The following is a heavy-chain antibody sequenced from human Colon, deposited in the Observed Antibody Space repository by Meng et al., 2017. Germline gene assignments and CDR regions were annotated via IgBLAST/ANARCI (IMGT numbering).Heavy chain of an antibody. CDR1: RDSVSSNTAA. Sequence: HVQLQQSGPGLVKPLQTHSLTSAIPRDSVSSNTAAWNWIRQSPSRGLEWLGRTYYRSKWYNEYAVSVKSRMTFNADTSKNQVSLQVNSVTPEDTAVYYCARDHGYSYGLPLDYWGQGILVTVSS. D-gene: IGHD5-18*01. CDR2: TYYRSKWYN. V-gene: IGHV6-1*01. CDR3: ARDHGYSYGLPLDY. J-gene: IGHJ4*02.